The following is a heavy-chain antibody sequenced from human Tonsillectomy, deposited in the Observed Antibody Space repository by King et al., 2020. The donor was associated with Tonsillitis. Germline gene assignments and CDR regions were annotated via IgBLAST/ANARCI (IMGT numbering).Heavy chain of an antibody. CDR2: IYDSGST. CDR1: GGSISSYY. V-gene: IGHV4-59*01. Sequence: RLQESGPGLVKPSETLSLTCTVSGGSISSYYWSWIRQPPGKGLEWIGYIYDSGSTNYNPSLKSRGTISVDTSKNQLSLKLSSVTAADTAVYYCARGSNIAAAGTGYYFDYWGQGTLVTVSS. D-gene: IGHD6-13*01. J-gene: IGHJ4*02. CDR3: ARGSNIAAAGTGYYFDY.